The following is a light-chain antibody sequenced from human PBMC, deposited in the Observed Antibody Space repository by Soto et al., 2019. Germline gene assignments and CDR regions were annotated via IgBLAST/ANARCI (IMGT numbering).Light chain of an antibody. CDR1: QSVSSSY. CDR2: GAS. J-gene: IGKJ2*01. V-gene: IGKV3-20*01. Sequence: EIVLTQSPGTLSLSPGERATLSCRASQSVSSSYLAWYQQKPGQAPRLLIYGASNRATGIPDRFSGSGSGTDFTLTISRLEPEDFAVYYCQQYGSSPPRYTFGQGTKVDIK. CDR3: QQYGSSPPRYT.